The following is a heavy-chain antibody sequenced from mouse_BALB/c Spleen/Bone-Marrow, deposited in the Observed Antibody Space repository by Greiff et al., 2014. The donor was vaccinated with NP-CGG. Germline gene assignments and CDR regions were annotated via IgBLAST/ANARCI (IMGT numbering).Heavy chain of an antibody. CDR2: INPYNDGS. CDR3: VRHDYGSSYAMDY. Sequence: LVESGPEVVKPGASLKMSCKASGYTFTNYILHWVKLKPGQGLEWIGYINPYNDGSKYNENFKGKATLTSDKSSSTVYMELSSQASEDYAVYYCVRHDYGSSYAMDYWGQGTSVTVSS. J-gene: IGHJ4*01. V-gene: IGHV1-14*01. D-gene: IGHD1-1*01. CDR1: GYTFTNYI.